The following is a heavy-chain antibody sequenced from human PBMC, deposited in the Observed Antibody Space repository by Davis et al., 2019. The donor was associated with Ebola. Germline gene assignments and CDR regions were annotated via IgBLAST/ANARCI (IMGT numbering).Heavy chain of an antibody. V-gene: IGHV3-21*01. D-gene: IGHD6-6*01. CDR1: GFTFSSNG. CDR3: ARSSIAARPGYYYGMDV. J-gene: IGHJ6*02. CDR2: ISSSSSYI. Sequence: GGSLRLSCAASGFTFSSNGMHWVRQAPGKGLEWVSSISSSSSYIYYADSVKGRFTISRDNAKNSLYLQMNSLRAEDTAVYYCARSSIAARPGYYYGMDVWGQGTTVTVSS.